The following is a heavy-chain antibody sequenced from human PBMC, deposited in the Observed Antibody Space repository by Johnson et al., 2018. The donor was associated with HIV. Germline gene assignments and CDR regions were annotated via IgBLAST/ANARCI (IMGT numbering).Heavy chain of an antibody. CDR3: ARMGGHHGFDI. CDR2: IWYDGSNK. V-gene: IGHV3-33*01. D-gene: IGHD3-16*01. CDR1: GFTFSSYG. J-gene: IGHJ3*02. Sequence: QMQLVESGGGVVQPGRSLRLSCAASGFTFSSYGMHWVRQAPGKGLEWVAVIWYDGSNKYYADSVKGRFTISRDNSKNTLYLQMNSLRAEDTAVYYCARMGGHHGFDIWGQGTMVTVSS.